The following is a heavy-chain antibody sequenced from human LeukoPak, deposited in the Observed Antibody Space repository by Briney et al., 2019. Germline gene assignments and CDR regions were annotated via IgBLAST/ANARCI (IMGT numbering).Heavy chain of an antibody. Sequence: PGGSLRLSCAASGFTFSNAWMSWVRQAPGKGLEWVGRIKSKTDGCTTDYAAPVKGRFTISRDDSKNTLYLQMNSLKTEDTAVYYCTTDDQGIAAAGTGFDYWGQGTLVTVSS. J-gene: IGHJ4*02. CDR1: GFTFSNAW. CDR3: TTDDQGIAAAGTGFDY. D-gene: IGHD6-13*01. CDR2: IKSKTDGCTT. V-gene: IGHV3-15*01.